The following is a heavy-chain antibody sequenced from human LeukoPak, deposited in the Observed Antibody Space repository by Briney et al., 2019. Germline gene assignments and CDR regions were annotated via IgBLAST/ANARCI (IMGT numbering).Heavy chain of an antibody. J-gene: IGHJ4*02. CDR2: INGDGSST. V-gene: IGHV3-74*01. D-gene: IGHD2-21*01. Sequence: PGGSPRLSCAASGFTFSSYWMHWVRQVPGKGLVWVSRINGDGSSTNYADSVRGRFTISRDNAKNTLYLQMTSLRAEDTAVYYCAQLNVAVVYWGQGTLVTVSS. CDR3: AQLNVAVVY. CDR1: GFTFSSYW.